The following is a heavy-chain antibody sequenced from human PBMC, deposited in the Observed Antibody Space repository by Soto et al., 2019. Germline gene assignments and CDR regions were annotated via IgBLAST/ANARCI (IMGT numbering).Heavy chain of an antibody. J-gene: IGHJ6*03. CDR1: GFTFSSYW. D-gene: IGHD3-10*01. V-gene: IGHV3-74*01. CDR3: ARGELRAYYMDV. CDR2: IKSDRRST. Sequence: EVQLVESGGGLVQPGGSLRLSCAASGFTFSSYWMHWVRQAPGKGLVWVSRIKSDRRSTNYADSVKGRFTIPRDNAKNTLYRQMNSLGAEDTAVYYCARGELRAYYMDVGGKGTTVTVSS.